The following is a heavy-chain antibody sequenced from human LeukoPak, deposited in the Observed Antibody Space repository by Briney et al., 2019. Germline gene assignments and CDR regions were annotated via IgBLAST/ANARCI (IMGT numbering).Heavy chain of an antibody. D-gene: IGHD3-16*02. V-gene: IGHV3-23*01. CDR2: ISDSGGST. Sequence: GGSLRLSCAASGFTFSSYATSWVRQAPGKGLEWVSAISDSGGSTYYADSVKGRFTISRDNSKNTLYLQMNSLRAEDTAVYYCAKDVSDYVWGSYRYTPWFDPWGQGTLVTVSS. CDR1: GFTFSSYA. J-gene: IGHJ5*02. CDR3: AKDVSDYVWGSYRYTPWFDP.